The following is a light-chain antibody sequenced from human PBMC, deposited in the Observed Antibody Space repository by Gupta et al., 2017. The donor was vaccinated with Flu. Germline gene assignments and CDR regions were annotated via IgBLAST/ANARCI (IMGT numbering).Light chain of an antibody. V-gene: IGLV2-8*01. CDR2: EVG. Sequence: QSALTLPPSASGSPGQTVPISCTGTSSDVGTYNSVSWYQQHPGKAPILMIYEVGQRPSGVPDRFAGSKAGNAASLTVTGLQAEDEADYYCKSYTGTNNFVVFGGGTKLTVL. J-gene: IGLJ2*01. CDR1: SSDVGTYNS. CDR3: KSYTGTNNFVV.